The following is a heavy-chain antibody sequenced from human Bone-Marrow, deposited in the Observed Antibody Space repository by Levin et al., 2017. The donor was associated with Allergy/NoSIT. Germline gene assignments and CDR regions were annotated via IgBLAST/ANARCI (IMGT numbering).Heavy chain of an antibody. Sequence: ASVKVSCKASGYTFTSYYMHWVRQAPGQGLEWMGIINPSGGSTSYAQKFQGRVTMTRDTSTSTVYMELSSLRSEDTAVYYCARDLGDIVVVPAAKPDAFDIWGQGTMVTVSS. CDR1: GYTFTSYY. D-gene: IGHD2-2*01. CDR3: ARDLGDIVVVPAAKPDAFDI. V-gene: IGHV1-46*01. CDR2: INPSGGST. J-gene: IGHJ3*02.